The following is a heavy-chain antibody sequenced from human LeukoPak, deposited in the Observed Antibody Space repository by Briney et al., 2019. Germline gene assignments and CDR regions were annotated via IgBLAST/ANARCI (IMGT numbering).Heavy chain of an antibody. CDR1: GYTFTSYY. CDR3: ARDEGLRHWYFDL. D-gene: IGHD4-17*01. V-gene: IGHV1-46*01. Sequence: ASVKVSCKASGYTFTSYYMHWERQAPGQGLEWMGIINPSGGSTSYAQKFQGRVTMTRDTSTSTVYMELSSLRSEDTAVYYYARDEGLRHWYFDLWGRGTLVTVSS. J-gene: IGHJ2*01. CDR2: INPSGGST.